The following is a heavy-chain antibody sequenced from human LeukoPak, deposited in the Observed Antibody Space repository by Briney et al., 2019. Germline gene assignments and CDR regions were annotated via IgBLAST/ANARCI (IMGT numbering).Heavy chain of an antibody. CDR1: GGSFNTYY. V-gene: IGHV4-34*01. CDR3: ARVGYPTQRRVLSAVTVPTAGAFDI. D-gene: IGHD2-21*02. CDR2: INHIGST. J-gene: IGHJ3*02. Sequence: SETLSLTCAVYGGSFNTYYWTWIRQPPGKGLEWIGEINHIGSTKYSPSLESRVTISADTSKNQFSLRLTSVTAADTAVYYCARVGYPTQRRVLSAVTVPTAGAFDIWGQGTLVTVSS.